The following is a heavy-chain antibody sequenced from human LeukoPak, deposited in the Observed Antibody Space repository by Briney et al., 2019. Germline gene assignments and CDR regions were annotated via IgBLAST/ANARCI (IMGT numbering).Heavy chain of an antibody. V-gene: IGHV4-39*01. D-gene: IGHD4-17*01. CDR2: IYYSGST. CDR1: GGSISSSSYY. CDR3: ARLSTVTTFHAFDI. Sequence: PSETLSLTCTVSGGSISSSSYYWGWIRQPPGKGLEWIGSIYYSGSTYYNPSLKSRVTISVDTSKNQFSLKLSSVTAADTAVYYCARLSTVTTFHAFDIWGQGTMVTVSS. J-gene: IGHJ3*02.